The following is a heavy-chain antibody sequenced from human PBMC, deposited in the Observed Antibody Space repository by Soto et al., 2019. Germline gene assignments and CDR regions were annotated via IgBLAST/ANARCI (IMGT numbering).Heavy chain of an antibody. CDR2: MNPKSGNT. Sequence: QVHLLQSGAEVKKPGASVRVSCKASGYTFTSNDVNWVRQATGQGLEWIGWMNPKSGNTGYAQKFHGRVTMTRDTSISTAYMELSSLTSEDTAVYFCARSPGGTDCSSPSRYDHLDPWGQGTLVTVSS. J-gene: IGHJ5*02. D-gene: IGHD2-2*01. V-gene: IGHV1-8*01. CDR1: GYTFTSND. CDR3: ARSPGGTDCSSPSRYDHLDP.